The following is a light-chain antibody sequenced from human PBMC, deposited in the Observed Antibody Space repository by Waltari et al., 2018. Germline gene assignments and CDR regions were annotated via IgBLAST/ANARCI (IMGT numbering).Light chain of an antibody. CDR3: LQRSSWPWT. Sequence: EIVLTQSPATLSLSPGERDPLSCRSSQSVSSYLAWYQQEVGQAPRLLIYDASNRATGIPARFSGSGSGTDFTFTISSLEPEDFAVYYCLQRSSWPWTFGQGTKVEIK. V-gene: IGKV3-11*01. J-gene: IGKJ1*01. CDR2: DAS. CDR1: QSVSSY.